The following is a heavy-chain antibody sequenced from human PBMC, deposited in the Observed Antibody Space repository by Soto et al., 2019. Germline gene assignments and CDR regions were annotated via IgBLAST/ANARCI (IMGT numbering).Heavy chain of an antibody. CDR1: GFSFHANA. CDR2: ITESGVTA. Sequence: PGGSLRLSCAASGFSFHANALSWVRQTPGKGLQWVSTITESGVTAYYADSVKGRFSISRDNVKAILYLQMDSLRAEDTAVYYCARDDVLCDGGRCYGVPLDVWGKGTTVTVSS. D-gene: IGHD2-15*01. V-gene: IGHV3-23*01. CDR3: ARDDVLCDGGRCYGVPLDV. J-gene: IGHJ6*04.